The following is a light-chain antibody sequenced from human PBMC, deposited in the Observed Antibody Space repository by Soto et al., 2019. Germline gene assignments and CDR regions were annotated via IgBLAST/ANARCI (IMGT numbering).Light chain of an antibody. CDR3: QQYGSSPPYS. CDR1: QSVSDSY. CDR2: RAS. J-gene: IGKJ2*03. Sequence: EIVLTQSPGTLSLSPGERATLSCRASQSVSDSYLVWYQQKPNQAPRLLMYRASSRSTGMPDRFSGSGSGTDFSHTISRLEPEDFAVYYCQQYGSSPPYSFGQGTKLEIK. V-gene: IGKV3-20*01.